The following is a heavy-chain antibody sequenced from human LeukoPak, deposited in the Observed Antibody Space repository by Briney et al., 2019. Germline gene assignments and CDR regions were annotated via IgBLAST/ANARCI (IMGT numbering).Heavy chain of an antibody. CDR3: ARDLLDYDSSGYYYPNAFDI. Sequence: SETLSLTCTVSGGSISSYYWSWIRQPPGKELEWIGYIYYSGSTNYNPSLKSRVTISVDTSKNQFSLKLSSVTAADTAVYYCARDLLDYDSSGYYYPNAFDIWGQGTMVTVSS. CDR1: GGSISSYY. D-gene: IGHD3-22*01. J-gene: IGHJ3*02. CDR2: IYYSGST. V-gene: IGHV4-59*01.